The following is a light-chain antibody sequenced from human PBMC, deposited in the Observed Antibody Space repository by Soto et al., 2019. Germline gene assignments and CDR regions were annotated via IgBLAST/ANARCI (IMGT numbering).Light chain of an antibody. CDR1: QRVLYSSNNKNY. CDR2: WAS. CDR3: QQEYSTRMYT. V-gene: IGKV4-1*01. J-gene: IGKJ2*01. Sequence: DIVMTQSPDSLAVSLGERATINCKSSQRVLYSSNNKNYLAWYQQKPGQPPKLLIYWASTRESGVPDRFSGSGSGTDFTLTISSLQAEDVAVYYCQQEYSTRMYTFGQGTKLEIK.